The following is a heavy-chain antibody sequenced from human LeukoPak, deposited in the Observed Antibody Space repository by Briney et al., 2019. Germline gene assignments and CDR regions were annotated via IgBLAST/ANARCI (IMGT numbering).Heavy chain of an antibody. CDR3: AEGDGSGSYFWFDP. V-gene: IGHV4-34*01. CDR2: INHSGST. CDR1: GGSFSGYY. J-gene: IGHJ5*02. D-gene: IGHD3-10*01. Sequence: SETLSLTCAVYGGSFSGYYWSWVRQPPGKGLEWIGEINHSGSTNYNPSLKSRVTISVDTSKNRFSLKLSSVTAADTAVYYCAEGDGSGSYFWFDPWGQGTLVTVSS.